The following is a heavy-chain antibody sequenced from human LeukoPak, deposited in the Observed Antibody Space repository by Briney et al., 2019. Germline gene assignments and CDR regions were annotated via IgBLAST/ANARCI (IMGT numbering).Heavy chain of an antibody. CDR1: GFTFSSYE. Sequence: GGSLRLSCAASGFTFSSYEMNWVRQAPGKGLEWVSYISSSGSTIYYADSVKGRFTISRDNAKNSLYLQMNSLRAEDTAVYYCARPGTAYYYDSSRAEYFQHWGQGTLVTVSS. CDR3: ARPGTAYYYDSSRAEYFQH. J-gene: IGHJ1*01. CDR2: ISSSGSTI. V-gene: IGHV3-48*03. D-gene: IGHD3-22*01.